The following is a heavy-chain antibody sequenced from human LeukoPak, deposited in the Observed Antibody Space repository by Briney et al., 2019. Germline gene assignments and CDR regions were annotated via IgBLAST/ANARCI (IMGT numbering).Heavy chain of an antibody. CDR3: ARLSGYAWESFYDY. D-gene: IGHD5-12*01. Sequence: SETLSLACTVSGGSISSYYWSWIRQPPGKGLEWIGYIYYSGSTNYNPSLKSRVTISADTSKNQFSLKLSSVTAADTAVYYCARLSGYAWESFYDYWGQGTLVTVSS. CDR2: IYYSGST. CDR1: GGSISSYY. J-gene: IGHJ4*02. V-gene: IGHV4-59*01.